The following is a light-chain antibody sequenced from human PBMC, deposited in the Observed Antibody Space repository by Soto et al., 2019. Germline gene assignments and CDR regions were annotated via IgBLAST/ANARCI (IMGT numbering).Light chain of an antibody. V-gene: IGKV1-5*03. CDR3: QQYKSYSYT. CDR2: KAS. J-gene: IGKJ2*01. Sequence: DFQMTQSPSTRSASVGDRVTITCRASQSIDSWLAWYQQKPGKAPKLLIYKASNLKSGVPSRFSGSGSGTEFTLTISSLQPDDFASYYCQQYKSYSYTFGQGTKLEIK. CDR1: QSIDSW.